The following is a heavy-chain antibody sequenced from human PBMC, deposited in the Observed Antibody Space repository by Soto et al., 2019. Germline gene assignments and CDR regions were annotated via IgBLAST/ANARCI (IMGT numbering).Heavy chain of an antibody. D-gene: IGHD6-13*01. J-gene: IGHJ5*02. V-gene: IGHV3-9*01. CDR3: VLAAAGTWFDP. CDR1: GFTFDDYA. Sequence: GGSLRLSCAASGFTFDDYAMHWVRQAPGKGLEWVSGISWNSGSIGYADSVKGRFTISRDNAKNSLYLQMNSLRAEDTALYYCVLAAAGTWFDPWGQGTLVTVSS. CDR2: ISWNSGSI.